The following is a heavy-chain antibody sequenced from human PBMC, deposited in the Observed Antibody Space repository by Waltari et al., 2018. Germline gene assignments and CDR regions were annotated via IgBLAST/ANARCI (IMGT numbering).Heavy chain of an antibody. Sequence: EVQLVESGGGLVQPGRSLRLSCAASGFPFDDYAMHWVRQAPGKGLEWVSGISWNSGSIGYADSVKGRFTIARDNAKNSLYLQMNSLRGEDTAVYYCARESAPSDFWGQGTLVTVSS. CDR1: GFPFDDYA. J-gene: IGHJ4*02. V-gene: IGHV3-9*01. CDR2: ISWNSGSI. CDR3: ARESAPSDF.